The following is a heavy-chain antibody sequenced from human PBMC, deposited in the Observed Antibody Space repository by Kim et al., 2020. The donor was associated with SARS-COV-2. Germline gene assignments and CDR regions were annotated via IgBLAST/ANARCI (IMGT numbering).Heavy chain of an antibody. CDR3: AKAGGITMVRGVIIPEWDYYYYGMDV. J-gene: IGHJ6*02. D-gene: IGHD3-10*01. CDR1: GFTFSSYG. V-gene: IGHV3-33*06. Sequence: GGSLRLSCAASGFTFSSYGMHWVRQAPGKGLEWVAVIWYDGSNKYYADSVKGRFTISRDNSKNTLYLQMNSLRAEDTAVYYCAKAGGITMVRGVIIPEWDYYYYGMDVWGQGTTVTVSS. CDR2: IWYDGSNK.